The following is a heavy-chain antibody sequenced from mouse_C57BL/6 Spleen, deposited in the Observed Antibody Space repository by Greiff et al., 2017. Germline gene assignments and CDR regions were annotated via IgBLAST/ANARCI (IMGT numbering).Heavy chain of an antibody. V-gene: IGHV2-2*01. J-gene: IGHJ4*01. CDR1: GFSLTSYG. CDR3: ARNSITGTLYAMDY. Sequence: VQVVESGPGLVQPSQSLSITCTVSGFSLTSYGVHWVRQSPGKGLEWLGVIWSGGSTDYNAAFISRLSISKDNSKSQVFFKMNSLQADDTAIYYCARNSITGTLYAMDYWGQGTSVTVSS. D-gene: IGHD4-1*01. CDR2: IWSGGST.